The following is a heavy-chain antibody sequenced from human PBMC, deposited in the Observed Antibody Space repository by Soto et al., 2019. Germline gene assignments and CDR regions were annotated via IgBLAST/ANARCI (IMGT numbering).Heavy chain of an antibody. CDR2: IYYSGST. CDR1: GGSISSSSYY. CDR3: ARLGPRITIFGVVHGFYGMDV. Sequence: SETLSLTCTVSGGSISSSSYYWGWIRQPPGKGLEWIGSIYYSGSTYYNPSLKSRVTISVDTSKNQFSLKLSSVTAADTAVYYCARLGPRITIFGVVHGFYGMDVWGQGTTVTVS. D-gene: IGHD3-3*01. J-gene: IGHJ6*02. V-gene: IGHV4-39*01.